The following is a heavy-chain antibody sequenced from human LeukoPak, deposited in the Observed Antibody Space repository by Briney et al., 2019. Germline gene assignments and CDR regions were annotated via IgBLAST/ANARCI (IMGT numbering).Heavy chain of an antibody. Sequence: GGSLRLFCAASGFTFSTYSMNWVRQAPGKGLEWVSSISSSSTYIYYADSVKGRFTVSRDNAKNSLYLQMNSLRAEDTAVYYCATHSSGWYYFDYWGQGTLVTVSS. CDR1: GFTFSTYS. D-gene: IGHD6-19*01. CDR3: ATHSSGWYYFDY. J-gene: IGHJ4*02. V-gene: IGHV3-21*01. CDR2: ISSSSTYI.